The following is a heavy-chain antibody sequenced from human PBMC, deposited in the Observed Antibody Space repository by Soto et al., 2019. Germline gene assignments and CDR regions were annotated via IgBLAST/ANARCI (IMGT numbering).Heavy chain of an antibody. CDR2: IYPADSDT. CDR1: GYSFTSYW. CDR3: ERSGGDSRSRYALAFSYYGMDV. Sequence: GESLKISCKGSGYSFTSYWIGWVRQMPGKGLEWMGIIYPADSDTRYSPSFQGQVTISADKYISTAYLQWSSLKASDTAMYYCERSGGDSRSRYALAFSYYGMDVWGQGTTVTVSS. J-gene: IGHJ6*02. D-gene: IGHD6-13*01. V-gene: IGHV5-51*01.